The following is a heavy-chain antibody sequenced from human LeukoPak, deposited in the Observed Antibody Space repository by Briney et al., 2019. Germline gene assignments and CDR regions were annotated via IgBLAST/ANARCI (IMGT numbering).Heavy chain of an antibody. CDR3: ARSYRRFDI. CDR2: IYYSGST. Sequence: SETLSFTCTVSGGSISSYYWSWIRQPPGKGLEWIGYIYYSGSTNYNPSLKSRVTISVDTSKNQFSLKLSSVTAADTAVYYCARSYRRFDIWGQGTMVTVSS. CDR1: GGSISSYY. J-gene: IGHJ3*02. V-gene: IGHV4-59*01. D-gene: IGHD1-14*01.